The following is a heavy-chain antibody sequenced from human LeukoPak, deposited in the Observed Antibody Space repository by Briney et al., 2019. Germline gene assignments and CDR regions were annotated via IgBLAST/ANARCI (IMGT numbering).Heavy chain of an antibody. CDR1: GFTFSSYS. J-gene: IGHJ4*02. CDR2: ISSSSSYI. V-gene: IGHV3-21*01. Sequence: GGSLRLSCAASGFTFSSYSMNWVRQAPGKGLEWVSSISSSSSYIYYADSVKGRFTISRDNAKNSLYPQMNSLRAEDTAVYYCARDEDTAMDQGYYWGQGTLVTVSS. CDR3: ARDEDTAMDQGYY. D-gene: IGHD5-18*01.